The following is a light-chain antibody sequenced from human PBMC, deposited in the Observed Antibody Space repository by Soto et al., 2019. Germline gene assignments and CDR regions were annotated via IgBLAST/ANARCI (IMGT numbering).Light chain of an antibody. V-gene: IGLV4-69*01. CDR3: QTWGTGFQF. CDR1: SGHSSYA. J-gene: IGLJ2*01. CDR2: LNNDGSH. Sequence: QSVLTQSPSASASLGASVKLTCTLSSGHSSYAIAWHQKQPGKGPRYLMDLNNDGSHTKGDGIPGRFSGSSSGADRYLIISSLQSEDEADYYCQTWGTGFQFFGGGTKLTVL.